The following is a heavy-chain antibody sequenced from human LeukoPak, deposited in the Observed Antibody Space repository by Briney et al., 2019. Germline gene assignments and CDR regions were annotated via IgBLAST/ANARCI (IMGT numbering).Heavy chain of an antibody. CDR2: IYYSGST. V-gene: IGHV4-31*03. D-gene: IGHD3-10*01. CDR3: ARGGEYGSESYYKH. Sequence: SETLSLTCTVSGGSISSVGYYWSWIRQHPGKGLEWIGYIYYSGSTYYNPSLKSRVTMSVDTSKNQFSLKLSSVTAADTAVYYCARGGEYGSESYYKHWGQGTLVTVSS. J-gene: IGHJ1*01. CDR1: GGSISSVGYY.